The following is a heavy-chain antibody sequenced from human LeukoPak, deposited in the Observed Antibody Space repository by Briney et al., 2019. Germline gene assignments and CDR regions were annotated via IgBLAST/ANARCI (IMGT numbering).Heavy chain of an antibody. CDR2: FDPEDGET. V-gene: IGHV1-24*01. CDR3: ATGVMITFGGVIVTDY. D-gene: IGHD3-16*02. J-gene: IGHJ4*02. CDR1: GYTLTELS. Sequence: ASVKVSCKVSGYTLTELSMHWVRQAPGKGLEWMGGFDPEDGETIYAQKFQGRVNMTEDTSTDTAYMELSSLRSEDTAVYYCATGVMITFGGVIVTDYWGQGTLVTVSS.